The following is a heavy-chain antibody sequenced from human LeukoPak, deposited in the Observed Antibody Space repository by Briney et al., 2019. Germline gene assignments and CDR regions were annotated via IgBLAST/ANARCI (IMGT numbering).Heavy chain of an antibody. D-gene: IGHD3-10*01. CDR2: IKQDGSEK. CDR3: TRDVTMVRGVIIRYYYYYMDV. Sequence: GGSLRLSCAASGFTFSSYWMSWVRQAPGKGLAWVANIKQDGSEKYYVDSVKGRFTISRDNAKNSLYLQMNSLRAEDTAVYYCTRDVTMVRGVIIRYYYYYMDVWGKGTTVTISS. CDR1: GFTFSSYW. J-gene: IGHJ6*03. V-gene: IGHV3-7*01.